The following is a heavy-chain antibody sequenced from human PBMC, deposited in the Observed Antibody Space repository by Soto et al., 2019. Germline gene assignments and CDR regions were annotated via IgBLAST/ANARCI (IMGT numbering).Heavy chain of an antibody. CDR3: VKDSYADFHRVLSTAEYFFDY. J-gene: IGHJ4*01. CDR1: GFTFDDYA. CDR2: ITWNSGKI. D-gene: IGHD2-15*01. V-gene: IGHV3-9*01. Sequence: PGGSLRLSCTASGFTFDDYAMHWVRPGPGRGLEWVSGITWNSGKIAYADSVKGRFTIARDDDNNSLYLQMNSLRPEDTALYYCVKDSYADFHRVLSTAEYFFDYWGHGTLVTVSS.